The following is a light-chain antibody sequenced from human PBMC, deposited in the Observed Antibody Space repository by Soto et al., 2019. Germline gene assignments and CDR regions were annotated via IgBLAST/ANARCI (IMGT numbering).Light chain of an antibody. CDR3: FSFTSTNTHV. CDR1: SSDFGSYKF. Sequence: QSVLTQPASVSGSPGQSVTISCTGTSSDFGSYKFVSWYQHHPGKVPKVIIYETSKRPSGVSDRFSGSKSGNTASLTISGLQAEDEADYYCFSFTSTNTHVFGSGTQLTVL. V-gene: IGLV2-23*01. CDR2: ETS. J-gene: IGLJ1*01.